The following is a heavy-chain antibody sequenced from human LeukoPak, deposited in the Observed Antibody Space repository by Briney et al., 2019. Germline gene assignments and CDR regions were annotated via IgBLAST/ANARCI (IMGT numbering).Heavy chain of an antibody. J-gene: IGHJ5*02. CDR3: ARGVNWIDP. CDR1: GGSISSGSYY. D-gene: IGHD6-13*01. CDR2: ISYSGTT. V-gene: IGHV4-61*01. Sequence: SQTLSLTCTVSGGSISSGSYYWRWIRQPPGKGLEWIGYISYSGTTNYNPSLKSRVTISIDTSKNQFSLKLSSVTAADTAVYYCARGVNWIDPWGQGTLVTVSS.